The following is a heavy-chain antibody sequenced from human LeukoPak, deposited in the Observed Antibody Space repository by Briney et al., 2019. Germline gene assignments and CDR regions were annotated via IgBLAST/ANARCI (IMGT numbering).Heavy chain of an antibody. D-gene: IGHD5-12*01. J-gene: IGHJ4*02. CDR1: GFTFSSYG. CDR3: ARDKGYAVDY. Sequence: GGSLRLSCAASGFTFSSYGMNWVRQAPGKGLVWVSLIKTDGSSTSYADSVKGRFTIARDNAKNTLYLQMNSLRDEDTAVYYCARDKGYAVDYWGQGTLVTVSS. V-gene: IGHV3-74*01. CDR2: IKTDGSST.